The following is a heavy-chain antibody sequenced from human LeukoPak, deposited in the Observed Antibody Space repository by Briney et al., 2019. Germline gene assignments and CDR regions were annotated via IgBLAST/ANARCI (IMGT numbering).Heavy chain of an antibody. CDR2: IFPGNGVS. D-gene: IGHD1-14*01. CDR3: AREPSDNRNFDL. J-gene: IGHJ4*02. CDR1: GYNFNYYS. Sequence: ASVKVSCKASGYNFNYYSIHWVRLAPGHGPEWMGWIFPGNGVSNSAQKFQGRLTVTSDSSSRIAYMELRGLKFDDTATYYCAREPSDNRNFDLWGRGTLVTVSS. V-gene: IGHV1-2*02.